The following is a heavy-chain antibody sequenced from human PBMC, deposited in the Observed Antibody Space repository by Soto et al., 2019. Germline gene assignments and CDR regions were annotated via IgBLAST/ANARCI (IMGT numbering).Heavy chain of an antibody. D-gene: IGHD3-16*01. CDR2: IYSSGST. CDR1: GGSISSGDYY. J-gene: IGHJ4*02. CDR3: GRGKVVPYDYVWGRTGPGSGRSDY. Sequence: KTSETLSLTCTVSGGSISSGDYYWSWIRQPPGTGLECMVSIYSSGSTYYNPSLKRRVTISVDTSKNQFSLKLSSVTAADPAVYYCGRGKVVPYDYVWGRTGPGSGRSDYWGKGPLVTVP. V-gene: IGHV4-30-4*01.